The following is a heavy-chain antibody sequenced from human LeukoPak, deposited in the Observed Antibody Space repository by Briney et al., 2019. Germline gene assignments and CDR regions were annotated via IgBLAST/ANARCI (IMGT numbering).Heavy chain of an antibody. V-gene: IGHV1-69*06. CDR1: GGTFSSYA. Sequence: SVKVSCKASGGTFSSYAISWVRQAPGQGLEWMGGIIPIFGTANYAHKFQGRVTISADKSTSTAYMELSSLRSEDTAIYYCARRVDTAIISGPFDIWGQGTMVTVSS. CDR2: IIPIFGTA. J-gene: IGHJ3*02. CDR3: ARRVDTAIISGPFDI. D-gene: IGHD5-18*01.